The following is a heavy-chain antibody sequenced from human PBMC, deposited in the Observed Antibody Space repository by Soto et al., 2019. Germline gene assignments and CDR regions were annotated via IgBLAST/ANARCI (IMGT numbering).Heavy chain of an antibody. CDR2: INHSGST. V-gene: IGHV4-34*01. J-gene: IGHJ3*02. D-gene: IGHD2-15*01. CDR3: ARFNIVVVVAATRVSAFDI. CDR1: GGSFSGYY. Sequence: PSETLSLTCAVYGGSFSGYYWSWIRQPPGKGLEWIGEINHSGSTNYNPSLKSRVTISVDTSKNQFSLKLSSVTAADTAVYYCARFNIVVVVAATRVSAFDIWGQGTMVTVSS.